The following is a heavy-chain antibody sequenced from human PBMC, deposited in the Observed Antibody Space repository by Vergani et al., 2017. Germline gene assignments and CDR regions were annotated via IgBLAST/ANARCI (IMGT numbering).Heavy chain of an antibody. D-gene: IGHD6-19*01. Sequence: EVQLLESGGDLVQPGGSLRLSCAASGFTFIMHAMSWVRQAPGKGLEWVSTLSASDRRTHYADSVKGRFTISRDNSKNTLLLHMNSLRPEDTAVYYCAKVCRSEVAGTFGAFDIWGQGTMVTVSS. V-gene: IGHV3-23*01. CDR2: LSASDRRT. CDR1: GFTFIMHA. CDR3: AKVCRSEVAGTFGAFDI. J-gene: IGHJ3*02.